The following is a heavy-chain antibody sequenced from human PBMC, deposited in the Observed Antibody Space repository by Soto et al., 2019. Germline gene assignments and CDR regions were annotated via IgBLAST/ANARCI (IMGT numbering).Heavy chain of an antibody. D-gene: IGHD6-13*01. V-gene: IGHV3-23*01. Sequence: GGSLRLSCAASGFTFSSYAMSWVRQAPGKGLEWVSAISGSGGSTYYADSVKGRFTISRDNSKNTLYLQMNSLRAEDTAVYYCAKSSSFSYSSSWYYFDYWGQGTLVTVSS. CDR2: ISGSGGST. J-gene: IGHJ4*02. CDR1: GFTFSSYA. CDR3: AKSSSFSYSSSWYYFDY.